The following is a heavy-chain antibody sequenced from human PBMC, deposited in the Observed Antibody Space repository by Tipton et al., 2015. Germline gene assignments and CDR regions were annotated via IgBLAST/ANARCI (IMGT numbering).Heavy chain of an antibody. CDR2: ICSSGNA. Sequence: TLSLTCNVSGYSLSTGHCWGWVRLSPGKGLEWVANICSSGNAYYNPSLKSRVTMSADASKTHFSLEVNSVTAADTAVYHCVRSSGHSGAGGQGHWGQG. V-gene: IGHV4-38-2*02. CDR3: VRSSGHSGAGGQGH. D-gene: IGHD1-26*01. J-gene: IGHJ4*01. CDR1: GYSLSTGHC.